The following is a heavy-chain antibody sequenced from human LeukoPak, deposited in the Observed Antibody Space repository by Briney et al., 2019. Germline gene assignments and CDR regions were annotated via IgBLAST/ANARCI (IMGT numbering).Heavy chain of an antibody. CDR1: GFTFSSYS. D-gene: IGHD6-13*01. CDR3: ARAAAAAGTRWFDP. CDR2: ISSSGSTI. Sequence: GGSLRLSCAASGFTFSSYSMNWVRQAPGKGLEWVSYISSSGSTIYYADSVKGRFTISRDNAKNSLYLQMNSLRAEDTAVYYCARAAAAAGTRWFDPWGQGTLVTVSS. J-gene: IGHJ5*02. V-gene: IGHV3-48*04.